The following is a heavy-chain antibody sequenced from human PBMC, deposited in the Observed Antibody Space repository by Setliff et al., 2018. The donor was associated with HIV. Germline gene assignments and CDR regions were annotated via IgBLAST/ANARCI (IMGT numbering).Heavy chain of an antibody. D-gene: IGHD3-22*01. CDR2: YSGGT. V-gene: IGHV4-59*11. J-gene: IGHJ3*02. CDR1: GGSISGHY. CDR3: ARSGYYSIDAFDI. Sequence: SETLSLTCTVSGGSISGHYWSWVRQPPGKGLEWIGYYSGGTNYNPSLKSRVTISVDTSRNHSSLKLNSVTAADTAVYYCARSGYYSIDAFDIWGQGTMVTVSS.